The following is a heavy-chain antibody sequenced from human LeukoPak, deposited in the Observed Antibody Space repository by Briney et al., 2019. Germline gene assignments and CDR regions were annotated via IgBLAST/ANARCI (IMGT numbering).Heavy chain of an antibody. Sequence: GGSLRLSCAASGFTFSSYGMHWVRQAPGKGLEWVAVISYDGSNKYYADSVKGRFTISRDNSKNTLYLQMNSLRAEDTAVYYCAKVAGLFAAAAGMGYFQHWGQGTLVTVSS. J-gene: IGHJ1*01. V-gene: IGHV3-30*18. CDR1: GFTFSSYG. CDR2: ISYDGSNK. D-gene: IGHD6-13*01. CDR3: AKVAGLFAAAAGMGYFQH.